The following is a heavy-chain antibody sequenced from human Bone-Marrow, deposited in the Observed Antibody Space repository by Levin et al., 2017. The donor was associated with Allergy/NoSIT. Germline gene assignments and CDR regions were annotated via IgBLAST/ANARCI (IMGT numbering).Heavy chain of an antibody. J-gene: IGHJ6*02. V-gene: IGHV3-7*01. CDR1: GFTFSSYW. CDR2: IKQDGSEK. CDR3: AREAYYDILTGYYYYYYYGMDV. D-gene: IGHD3-9*01. Sequence: SGGSLRLSCAASGFTFSSYWMSWVRQAPGKGLEWVANIKQDGSEKYYVDSVKGRFTISRDNAKNSLYLQMNSLRAEDTAVYYCAREAYYDILTGYYYYYYYGMDVWGQGTTVTVSS.